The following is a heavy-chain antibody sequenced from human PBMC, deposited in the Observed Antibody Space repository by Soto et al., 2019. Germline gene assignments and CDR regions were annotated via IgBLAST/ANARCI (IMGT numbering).Heavy chain of an antibody. D-gene: IGHD3-3*01. CDR1: GFTFSSYA. V-gene: IGHV3-23*01. J-gene: IGHJ4*02. CDR2: ISGSGGST. CDR3: AGEGYYDFWSGYYPFGY. Sequence: GGSLRLSCAASGFTFSSYAMSWVRQAPGKGLEWVSAISGSGGSTYYADSVKGRFTISRDNSKNTLYLQMNSLRAEDTAVYYCAGEGYYDFWSGYYPFGYWGQGTLVTVSS.